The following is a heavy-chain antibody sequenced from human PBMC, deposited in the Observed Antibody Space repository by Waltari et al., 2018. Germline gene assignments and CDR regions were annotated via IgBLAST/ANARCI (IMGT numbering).Heavy chain of an antibody. D-gene: IGHD1-1*01. CDR1: GFTFRAYG. Sequence: QVHLVESGGGVVQPGGSLRLSCAASGFTFRAYGMNWVRQAPGKGLGWVAFIRYDASDIYYRDSVKGRFTISRDNSKNTLFLQMSSLRPEDTAVYYCAKVGVGLTTWYPFDVWGQGTMVTVSS. CDR2: IRYDASDI. J-gene: IGHJ3*01. V-gene: IGHV3-30*02. CDR3: AKVGVGLTTWYPFDV.